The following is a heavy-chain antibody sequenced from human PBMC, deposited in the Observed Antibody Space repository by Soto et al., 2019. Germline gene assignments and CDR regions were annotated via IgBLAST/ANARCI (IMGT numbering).Heavy chain of an antibody. CDR2: IYYSGST. D-gene: IGHD3-10*01. V-gene: IGHV4-31*03. Sequence: QVQLQESGPGLVKPSQTLSLTCTVSGGSISSGGYYWSWIRQHPGKGLEWIGYIYYSGSTYYNPSHKSRVTISVDTSKNQFSLKLSSVTAADTAVYYCARDYRGSGSYPPYYYGMDVWGQGTTVTVSS. CDR1: GGSISSGGYY. J-gene: IGHJ6*02. CDR3: ARDYRGSGSYPPYYYGMDV.